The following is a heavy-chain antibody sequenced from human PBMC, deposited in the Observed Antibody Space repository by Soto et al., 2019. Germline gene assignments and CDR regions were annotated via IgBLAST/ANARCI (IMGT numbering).Heavy chain of an antibody. CDR3: ERASGSGGSCYSWKGNWFDP. V-gene: IGHV1-69*01. Sequence: QVQLVQSGAEVKKPGSSVNVSCKASGGTFSSYAISWVLQAPGQGLEWVVGIIPIFGTANYEQKFQGRVTITADESLSPAYMELSSLRCEDTAVYYCERASGSGGSCYSWKGNWFDPWGKGTLVTVSS. CDR1: GGTFSSYA. D-gene: IGHD2-15*01. CDR2: IIPIFGTA. J-gene: IGHJ5*02.